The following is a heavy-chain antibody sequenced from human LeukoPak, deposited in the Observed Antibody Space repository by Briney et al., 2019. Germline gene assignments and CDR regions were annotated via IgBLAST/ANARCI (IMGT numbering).Heavy chain of an antibody. CDR3: ARLRWPRGGRSSFDY. J-gene: IGHJ4*02. CDR2: VNPDASDT. D-gene: IGHD3-10*01. Sequence: GESLKISCKGSGYSFTSHWIGWVRQMPGKGLEWMGIVNPDASDTIYSPSFQGQVTISADESITTAYLQWSSLKASDTAMYYCARLRWPRGGRSSFDYWGQGALVTVSS. V-gene: IGHV5-51*01. CDR1: GYSFTSHW.